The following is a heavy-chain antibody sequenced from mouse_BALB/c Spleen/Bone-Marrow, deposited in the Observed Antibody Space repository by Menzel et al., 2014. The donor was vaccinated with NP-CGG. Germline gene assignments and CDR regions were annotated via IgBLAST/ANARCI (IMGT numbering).Heavy chain of an antibody. Sequence: VQLKESGAEFVKPGASVKLSCTASGFNIKDTYMHWVKQRPEQGLEWIGRIDPANGNTKYDPKFQGKATITADTSSNTAYLQLSSLTSEDTAVYYCARGYGSSYGTGYFDVWGAGTTVTVSS. V-gene: IGHV14-3*02. CDR3: ARGYGSSYGTGYFDV. J-gene: IGHJ1*01. CDR1: GFNIKDTY. D-gene: IGHD1-1*01. CDR2: IDPANGNT.